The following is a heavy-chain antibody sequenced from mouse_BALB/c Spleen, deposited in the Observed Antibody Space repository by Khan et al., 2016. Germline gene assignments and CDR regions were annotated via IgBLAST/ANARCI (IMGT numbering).Heavy chain of an antibody. V-gene: IGHV5-17*02. CDR2: ISSDSTTI. CDR1: GFTFSYFG. CDR3: APSDYDYAMDY. Sequence: EVELVASGGGLVQPGGSRKLSCAASGFTFSYFGMHWIRQAPEKGLEWVAYISSDSTTIYYADTVRGRFTISRDNPKNTLFLQMTSLRSEDTARYDCAPSDYDYAMDYWGHGTSVTVSS. D-gene: IGHD2-4*01. J-gene: IGHJ4*01.